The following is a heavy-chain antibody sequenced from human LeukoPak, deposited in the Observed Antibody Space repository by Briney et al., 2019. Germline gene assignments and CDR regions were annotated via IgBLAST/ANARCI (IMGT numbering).Heavy chain of an antibody. Sequence: PSETLSLTCAVYGGSFSGYYWSWIRQPPGKGLEWIGEINHSGSTNYNPSLKSRVTISVDTSKNQFSLKLSSVTAADTAVYYCARDLRIQLWFGRGYFDYWGQGTLVTVSS. V-gene: IGHV4-34*01. D-gene: IGHD5-18*01. J-gene: IGHJ4*02. CDR2: INHSGST. CDR3: ARDLRIQLWFGRGYFDY. CDR1: GGSFSGYY.